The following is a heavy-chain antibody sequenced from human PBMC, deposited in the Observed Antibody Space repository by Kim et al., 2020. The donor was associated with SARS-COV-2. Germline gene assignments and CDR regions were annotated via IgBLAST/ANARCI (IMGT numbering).Heavy chain of an antibody. CDR1: GYTFTRYD. J-gene: IGHJ4*01. D-gene: IGHD3-3*01. V-gene: IGHV1-8*01. CDR2: MNPNSGDT. CDR3: ARGAFTPIFAVTILSY. Sequence: ASVKVSCKAAGYTFTRYDINWVRQAPGQGFEWMGWMNPNSGDTGYAQKFQGRVTMTRDTSISTAYMELSGLRFEDTAFYYCARGAFTPIFAVTILSYW.